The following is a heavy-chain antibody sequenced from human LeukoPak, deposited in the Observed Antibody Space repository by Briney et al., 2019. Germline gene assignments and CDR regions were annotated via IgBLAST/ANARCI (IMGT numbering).Heavy chain of an antibody. CDR2: IYYSGTP. CDR3: ARGKTYHENTGEAFAL. Sequence: PSESLSLTCSVSGGSISSGGYYWSWIRQHPGKGLEWIGYIYYSGTPYYNPSLKSRVTISVATSKNQFSLKLSSVTAADTAVYYCARGKTYHENTGEAFALWGQGTVVVVSS. D-gene: IGHD2-8*02. CDR1: GGSISSGGYY. J-gene: IGHJ3*01. V-gene: IGHV4-31*03.